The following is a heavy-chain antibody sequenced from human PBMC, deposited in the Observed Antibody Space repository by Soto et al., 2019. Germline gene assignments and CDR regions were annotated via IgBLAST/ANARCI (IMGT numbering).Heavy chain of an antibody. CDR3: AASVVRGTISDGDWFDP. J-gene: IGHJ5*02. CDR2: INKDGSEK. Sequence: EVNLVESGGGLVQPGGSLRLSCVASGFTFNSYWMTLVRQAPGKGLEWVANINKDGSEKYYVDSVKGRFTISRDNAKNSLYLQMNNLRAEDTAVYYCAASVVRGTISDGDWFDPWGQGTMVTVSS. D-gene: IGHD3-10*01. CDR1: GFTFNSYW. V-gene: IGHV3-7*01.